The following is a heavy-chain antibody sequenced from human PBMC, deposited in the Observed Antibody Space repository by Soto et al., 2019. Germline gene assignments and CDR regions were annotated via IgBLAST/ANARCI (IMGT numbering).Heavy chain of an antibody. J-gene: IGHJ6*04. CDR3: ARDDVLCDGGRCYGVPVDV. V-gene: IGHV3-66*01. D-gene: IGHD2-15*01. CDR2: IQSGGPT. Sequence: EVQLVESGGGLVQPGGSLRLSCAASGFTVSSKYMSWVRQAPGKGLEWVSLIQSGGPTYYADSVKGRFTISRDTSENTVHLQSDSLRAEDTAVYYCARDDVLCDGGRCYGVPVDVWGKGTTVTVSS. CDR1: GFTVSSKY.